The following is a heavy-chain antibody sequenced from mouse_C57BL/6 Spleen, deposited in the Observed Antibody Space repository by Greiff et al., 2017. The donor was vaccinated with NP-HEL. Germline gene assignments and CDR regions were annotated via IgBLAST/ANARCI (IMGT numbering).Heavy chain of an antibody. CDR3: ARDGLPMDY. Sequence: EVKLQESGGGLVKPGGSLKLSCAASGFTFSSYAMSWVRQTPEKRLEWVATISDGGSYTYYPDNVKGRFTISRDNAKNNLYLQMSHLKSEDTAMYYCARDGLPMDYWGQGTSVTVSS. J-gene: IGHJ4*01. CDR2: ISDGGSYT. D-gene: IGHD6-1*01. V-gene: IGHV5-4*01. CDR1: GFTFSSYA.